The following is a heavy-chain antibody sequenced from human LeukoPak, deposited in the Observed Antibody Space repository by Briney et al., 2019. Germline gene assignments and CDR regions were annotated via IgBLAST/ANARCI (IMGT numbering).Heavy chain of an antibody. CDR2: VYYSGST. CDR1: GVSISSFY. J-gene: IGHJ4*02. Sequence: PSETLSPTCTVSGVSISSFYWSWIRQPPGKGLEWIAYVYYSGSTSYNPSLKSRVTISVDTSKNQFSLKLSSVTAADTAVYYCARHAMDRGGFVFDYWGQGTLVTVSS. CDR3: ARHAMDRGGFVFDY. D-gene: IGHD3-10*01. V-gene: IGHV4-59*08.